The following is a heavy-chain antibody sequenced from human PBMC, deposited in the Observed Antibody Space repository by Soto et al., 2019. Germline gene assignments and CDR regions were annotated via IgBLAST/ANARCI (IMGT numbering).Heavy chain of an antibody. J-gene: IGHJ6*02. V-gene: IGHV3-33*01. Sequence: GGSLRLSCAASGFTFSSYGMHWVRQAPGKGLEWVAVIWYDGSNKYYADSVKGRFTISRDNSKNTLYLQMNSLRAEDTAVYYCADTIVVVPAAIGDYYYGMDVWGQGTTVTVS. CDR1: GFTFSSYG. CDR2: IWYDGSNK. D-gene: IGHD2-2*02. CDR3: ADTIVVVPAAIGDYYYGMDV.